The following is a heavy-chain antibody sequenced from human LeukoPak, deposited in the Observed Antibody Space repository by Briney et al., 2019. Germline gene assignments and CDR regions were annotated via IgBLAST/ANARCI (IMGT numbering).Heavy chain of an antibody. CDR2: ISGSGGGT. CDR1: GFTFSSYA. CDR3: AKWSIAARYYFDY. Sequence: PGGSLRLSCAASGFTFSSYAMSWVRQAPGKGLEWVSAISGSGGGTYYTDSVKGRFTISRDNFKNTLYLQMNSLRAEDTAVYYCAKWSIAARYYFDYWGQGTLVTVSS. J-gene: IGHJ4*02. D-gene: IGHD6-6*01. V-gene: IGHV3-23*01.